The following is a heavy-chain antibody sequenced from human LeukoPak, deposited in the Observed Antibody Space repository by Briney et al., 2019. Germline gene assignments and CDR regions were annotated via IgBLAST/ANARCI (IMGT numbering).Heavy chain of an antibody. D-gene: IGHD4-11*01. Sequence: GGSLRLSCAASGFNFASNWMHWVRQTPGKGLMWVSRINSGGSGTSYADSVEGRFTISRDNAKNTPYLQMNSLRAEDTSVYYSAASLGPLTKYWGQGPLVTVPS. CDR3: AASLGPLTKY. CDR1: GFNFASNW. J-gene: IGHJ4*02. V-gene: IGHV3-74*01. CDR2: INSGGSGT.